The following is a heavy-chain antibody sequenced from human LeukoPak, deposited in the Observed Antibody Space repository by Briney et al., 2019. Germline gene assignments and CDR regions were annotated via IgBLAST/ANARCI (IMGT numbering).Heavy chain of an antibody. D-gene: IGHD3-22*01. V-gene: IGHV3-11*01. CDR2: VSSSGSTI. CDR3: ARGNYYYDSGGYYTLTY. J-gene: IGHJ4*02. Sequence: GGSLRLSCAASGFTFSDYYMSWIRQAPGKGLEWVSYVSSSGSTIHYADSVKGRFTISRDNAKNSLYLQMNSLRAEDTAVYYCARGNYYYDSGGYYTLTYWGQGTLVTVSP. CDR1: GFTFSDYY.